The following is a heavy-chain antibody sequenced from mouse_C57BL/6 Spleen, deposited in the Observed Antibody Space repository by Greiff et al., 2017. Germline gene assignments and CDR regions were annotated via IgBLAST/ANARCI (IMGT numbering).Heavy chain of an antibody. CDR3: GTYYYGSSAFAY. V-gene: IGHV1-64*01. CDR2: IHPNSGST. Sequence: QVQLQQPGAELVKPGASVKLSCKASGYTFTSYWMHWVKQRPGQGLEWIGMIHPNSGSTNYNEKFKSKATLTVDKSSSTAYMQLSSLTSEDSAVYYGGTYYYGSSAFAYWGQGTLVTVSA. CDR1: GYTFTSYW. D-gene: IGHD1-1*01. J-gene: IGHJ3*01.